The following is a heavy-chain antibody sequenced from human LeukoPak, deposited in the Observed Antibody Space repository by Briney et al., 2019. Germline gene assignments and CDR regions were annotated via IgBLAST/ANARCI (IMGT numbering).Heavy chain of an antibody. Sequence: SETLSLTCTVSGGSISSGGYYLSWIRQHPGKGLEWIVYIYYSGSTYYNPSLKSRVTISVDTSKNQFSLKLSSVTAADTAVYYCARFDSYENNWFDPWGQGTLVTVSS. CDR1: GGSISSGGYY. V-gene: IGHV4-31*03. D-gene: IGHD3-22*01. CDR2: IYYSGST. CDR3: ARFDSYENNWFDP. J-gene: IGHJ5*02.